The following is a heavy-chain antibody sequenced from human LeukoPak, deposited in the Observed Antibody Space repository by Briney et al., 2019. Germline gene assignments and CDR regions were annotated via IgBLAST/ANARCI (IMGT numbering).Heavy chain of an antibody. CDR1: GYSISSDYY. CDR2: IYHSGST. Sequence: PSETLSLTCTVSGYSISSDYYWGWIRQPPGKGLEWIGSIYHSGSTYYNPSLKSRVTISVDTSKNQFSLKLSSVTAADTAVYYCARRIVLMVYARDNWFDPWGQGTLVTVSS. CDR3: ARRIVLMVYARDNWFDP. V-gene: IGHV4-38-2*02. D-gene: IGHD2-8*01. J-gene: IGHJ5*02.